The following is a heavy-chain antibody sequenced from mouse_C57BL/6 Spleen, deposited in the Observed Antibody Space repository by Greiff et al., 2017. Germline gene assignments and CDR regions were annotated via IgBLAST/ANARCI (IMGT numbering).Heavy chain of an antibody. Sequence: VQLQQSGPELVKPGASVKIPCKASGYTFTDYNMDWVKQSHGQSLEWIGDINPNNGGTIYNQKFKGKATLTVDKSSSTAYMELRSLTSEDTAVYYCARWTVVEGYFDGWGTGTTVTVSS. D-gene: IGHD1-1*01. CDR2: INPNNGGT. J-gene: IGHJ1*03. V-gene: IGHV1-18*01. CDR1: GYTFTDYN. CDR3: ARWTVVEGYFDG.